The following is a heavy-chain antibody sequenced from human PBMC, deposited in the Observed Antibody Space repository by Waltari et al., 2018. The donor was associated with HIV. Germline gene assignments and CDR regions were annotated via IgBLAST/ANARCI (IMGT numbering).Heavy chain of an antibody. D-gene: IGHD1-20*01. CDR2: ITHTGTR. J-gene: IGHJ6*02. CDR3: ARGTNWNGHHFYYGLDV. CDR1: VTSLSGYD. Sequence: QVHLQQWGAGLLKPSETLSLTCAVYVTSLSGYDWTWVRQTPGKGLQWVGEITHTGTRKYNPSLMSRVTISVDTSKNQFSLKMTSMGAADAAIYYCARGTNWNGHHFYYGLDVWGQGTTVSVSS. V-gene: IGHV4-34*02.